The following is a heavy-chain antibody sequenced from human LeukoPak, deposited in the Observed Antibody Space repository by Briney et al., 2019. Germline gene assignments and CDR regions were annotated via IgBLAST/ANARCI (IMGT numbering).Heavy chain of an antibody. D-gene: IGHD2-21*02. Sequence: AGGSLRLSCAASGFTFSNYYMSWIRQAPGEGLEHISYISGSGSDINYADSVKGRFTISRDNAKNSLYLQLNSLRAEDTAVYYCAKVRDGNGYLGYWGQGTLVTVSS. CDR3: AKVRDGNGYLGY. CDR1: GFTFSNYY. J-gene: IGHJ4*02. CDR2: ISGSGSDI. V-gene: IGHV3-11*04.